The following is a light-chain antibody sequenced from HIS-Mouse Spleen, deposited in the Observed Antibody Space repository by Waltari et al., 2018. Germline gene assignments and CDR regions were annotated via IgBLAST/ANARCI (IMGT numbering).Light chain of an antibody. Sequence: SSELTQDPAVSVALGQTVRITCQGDSLRSYYASWYQQKPGQAPVLVIYGTNNRPSGIPDRFAGSSSGNTASLTITGAQAEDEADYYCNSRDSSGNHWVFGGGTKLTVL. CDR2: GTN. CDR3: NSRDSSGNHWV. J-gene: IGLJ3*02. CDR1: SLRSYY. V-gene: IGLV3-19*01.